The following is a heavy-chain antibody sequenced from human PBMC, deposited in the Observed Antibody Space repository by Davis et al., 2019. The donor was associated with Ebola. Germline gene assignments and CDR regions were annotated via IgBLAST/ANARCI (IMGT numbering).Heavy chain of an antibody. CDR2: ITPSGRST. V-gene: IGHV1-46*01. J-gene: IGHJ5*02. CDR1: VYTFTSYY. Sequence: AASVKVSCKASVYTFTSYYMHWVRQAPGQGLEWMGIITPSGRSTSYAQKFQGRVTITADESTSTAYMELSSLRSEDTAVYYCARVVVVGATRGYWFDPWGQGTLVTVSS. D-gene: IGHD1-26*01. CDR3: ARVVVVGATRGYWFDP.